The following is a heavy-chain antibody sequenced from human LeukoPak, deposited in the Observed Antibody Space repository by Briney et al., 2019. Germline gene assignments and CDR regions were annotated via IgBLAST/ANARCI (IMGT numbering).Heavy chain of an antibody. CDR3: ASGDGVSNYFDY. CDR2: IIPIFGTA. Sequence: ASVKASCKASGGTFSSYAISWVRQAPGQGLEWMGGIIPIFGTANYAQKFQGRVTITADESTSTAYMELSSLRSEDTAVYYCASGDGVSNYFDYWGQGTLVTVSS. J-gene: IGHJ4*02. V-gene: IGHV1-69*13. D-gene: IGHD2-8*01. CDR1: GGTFSSYA.